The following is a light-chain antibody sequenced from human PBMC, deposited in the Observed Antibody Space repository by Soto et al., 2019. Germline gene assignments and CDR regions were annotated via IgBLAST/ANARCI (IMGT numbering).Light chain of an antibody. CDR1: SSDVGAYNF. Sequence: QSALTQPASVSGSPGQSITISCTGTSSDVGAYNFVSWYQQHPGKVPKLMIFDVSSRPSRVSDRFSGSKSGNTTSLTISGLQADDVGEYFCSLYASRSPHVFGSGTKLTVL. CDR2: DVS. V-gene: IGLV2-14*03. J-gene: IGLJ1*01. CDR3: SLYASRSPHV.